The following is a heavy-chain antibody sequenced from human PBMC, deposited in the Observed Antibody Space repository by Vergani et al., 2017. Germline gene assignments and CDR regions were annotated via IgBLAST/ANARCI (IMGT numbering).Heavy chain of an antibody. CDR3: ARDRKGVTMVRGVIPFDY. J-gene: IGHJ4*02. D-gene: IGHD3-10*01. CDR2: IIPILGIA. Sequence: QVQLVQSGAEGKKPGSSVKVSCKASGGTFSSDTISWVRQAPGQGLEWMGRIIPILGIANYAQKFQGSVTITADKSTSTAYMELSSRRSEDTAVYYCARDRKGVTMVRGVIPFDYWGQGTLVTVSS. CDR1: GGTFSSDT. V-gene: IGHV1-69*08.